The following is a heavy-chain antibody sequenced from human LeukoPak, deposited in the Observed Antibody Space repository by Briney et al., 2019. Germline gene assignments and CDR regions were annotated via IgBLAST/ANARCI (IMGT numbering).Heavy chain of an antibody. CDR3: AREGWSQYYYGMDV. J-gene: IGHJ6*02. CDR2: IYYSGST. CDR1: GGSISSYY. V-gene: IGHV4-59*01. D-gene: IGHD6-19*01. Sequence: KPSETLSLTCTVSGGSISSYYWSWIRQPPGKGLEWIGYIYYSGSTNYNPSLKSRVTISVDTSKNQFSLKLSSVTAADTAVYYCAREGWSQYYYGMDVWGQGTTVTVSS.